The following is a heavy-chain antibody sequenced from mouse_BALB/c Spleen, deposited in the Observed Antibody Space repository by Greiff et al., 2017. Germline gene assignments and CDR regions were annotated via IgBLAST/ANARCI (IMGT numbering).Heavy chain of an antibody. D-gene: IGHD2-3*01. V-gene: IGHV1-54*01. CDR3: ARGSYDGYYVNYFDY. CDR1: GYAFTNYL. J-gene: IGHJ2*01. CDR2: INPGSGGT. Sequence: QVQLQQSGAELVRPGTSVKVSCKASGYAFTNYLIEWVKQRPGQGLEWIGVINPGSGGTNYNEKFKGKATLTADKSSSTAYMQLSSLTSDDSAVYFCARGSYDGYYVNYFDYWGQGTTLTVSS.